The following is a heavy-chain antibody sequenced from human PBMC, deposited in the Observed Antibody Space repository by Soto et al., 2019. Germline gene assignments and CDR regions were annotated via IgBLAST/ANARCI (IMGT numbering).Heavy chain of an antibody. J-gene: IGHJ4*02. CDR3: SSSMFGVVVTRNY. V-gene: IGHV3-73*01. CDR2: IRTKTNNYAT. Sequence: GGSLRLSCAASGFTFSDSAIHWVRQASGKGLEWVGRIRTKTNNYATTYAASVEGRFTISRDDSKNTAYLQMNSLKTEDTAVYYCSSSMFGVVVTRNYWGLGTLVTVSS. CDR1: GFTFSDSA. D-gene: IGHD3-3*02.